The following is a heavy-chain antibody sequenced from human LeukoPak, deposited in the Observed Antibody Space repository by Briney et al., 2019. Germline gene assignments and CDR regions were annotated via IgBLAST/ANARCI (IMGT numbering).Heavy chain of an antibody. J-gene: IGHJ6*02. V-gene: IGHV4-59*08. CDR1: GGSISSYY. CDR2: IYYSGST. CDR3: ASVFYGKDYGMDV. Sequence: PSETLFLTCTVSGGSISSYYWSWIRQPPGKGLEWIGYIYYSGSTNYNPSLKSRVTISVDTSKNQFSLKLSSVTAADTAVYYCASVFYGKDYGMDVWGQGTTVTVSS. D-gene: IGHD2/OR15-2a*01.